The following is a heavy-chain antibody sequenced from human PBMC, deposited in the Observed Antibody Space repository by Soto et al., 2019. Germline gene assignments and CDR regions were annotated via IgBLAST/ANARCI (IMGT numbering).Heavy chain of an antibody. D-gene: IGHD3-16*01. Sequence: SETLSLTCAVYGGSFSGYYWSWIRQPPGKGLEWIGEINHSGSTNYNPSLKSRVTIEVDTSKNQFSLKLSSVTAADTAVYYCASTFNRGPIKVGGRYYMDVWGKGTTVTVSS. J-gene: IGHJ6*03. CDR2: INHSGST. V-gene: IGHV4-34*01. CDR1: GGSFSGYY. CDR3: ASTFNRGPIKVGGRYYMDV.